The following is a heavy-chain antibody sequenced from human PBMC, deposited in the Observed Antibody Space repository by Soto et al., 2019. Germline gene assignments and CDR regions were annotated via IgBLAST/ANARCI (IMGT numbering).Heavy chain of an antibody. D-gene: IGHD5-18*01. V-gene: IGHV3-33*01. CDR2: IWNDGSNK. CDR3: ARGVHTYGFGY. CDR1: GFTFSSYG. J-gene: IGHJ4*02. Sequence: GGSLRLSCAASGFTFSSYGMHWVRQAPGKGLEWVAVIWNDGSNKHYADSVKGRFTISRDNSKNTLYLQMDRLRAEDTSMYYCARGVHTYGFGYWGQGTLVTVSS.